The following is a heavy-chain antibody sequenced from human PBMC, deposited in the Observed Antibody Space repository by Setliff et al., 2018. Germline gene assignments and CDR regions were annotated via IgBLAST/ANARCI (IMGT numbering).Heavy chain of an antibody. V-gene: IGHV4-34*01. Sequence: SYTLSLTFSFYGGSFSGYYWSWIRQPPGKGLEWIGEINHSGSTNYNPSRKSRVTISVDTSKNQFSLKLSSVTAADTAVYYCARGRIQLWKYYFDYWGQGTLVTVSS. D-gene: IGHD5-18*01. J-gene: IGHJ4*02. CDR2: INHSGST. CDR1: GGSFSGYY. CDR3: ARGRIQLWKYYFDY.